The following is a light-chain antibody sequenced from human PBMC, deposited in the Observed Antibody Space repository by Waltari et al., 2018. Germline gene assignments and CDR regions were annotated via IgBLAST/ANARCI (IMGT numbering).Light chain of an antibody. CDR1: QSLLHSNGNIY. J-gene: IGKJ1*01. Sequence: QSLLHSNGNIYLVWYLQKPAHYPQLLIYLGSNRSSGVPDRFSGSGSGSDFTLKISRVEAEDVGVYYCMQSLQALWTFGQGTKVEIK. CDR3: MQSLQALWT. CDR2: LGS. V-gene: IGKV2-28*01.